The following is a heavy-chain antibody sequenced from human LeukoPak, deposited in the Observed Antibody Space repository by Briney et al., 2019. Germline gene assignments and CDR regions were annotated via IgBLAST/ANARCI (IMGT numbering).Heavy chain of an antibody. CDR2: IKQDGSEK. J-gene: IGHJ5*02. CDR3: ARENGVWDIAAAGTHRWFDP. D-gene: IGHD6-13*01. Sequence: GGSLRLSCAASGFTFSSYWMSWVRQAPGKGLEWVANIKQDGSEKYYVDSVKGRFTISRDNAKNSLYLQMNSLRAEDTAVYYCARENGVWDIAAAGTHRWFDPWGQGTLVTVSS. V-gene: IGHV3-7*01. CDR1: GFTFSSYW.